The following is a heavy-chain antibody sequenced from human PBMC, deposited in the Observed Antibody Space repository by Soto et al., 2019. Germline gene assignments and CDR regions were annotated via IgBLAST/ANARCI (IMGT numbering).Heavy chain of an antibody. Sequence: PSETLSLTCTVSGGSISSYYLSWIRQPPGKGLEWIGYIYYSGSTNYNPSLKSRVTISVDTSKNQFSLKLSSVTAADTAVYYCARVPQYYDFWSGYWNWFDPWGQGTLVTVSS. J-gene: IGHJ5*02. CDR1: GGSISSYY. D-gene: IGHD3-3*01. V-gene: IGHV4-59*01. CDR3: ARVPQYYDFWSGYWNWFDP. CDR2: IYYSGST.